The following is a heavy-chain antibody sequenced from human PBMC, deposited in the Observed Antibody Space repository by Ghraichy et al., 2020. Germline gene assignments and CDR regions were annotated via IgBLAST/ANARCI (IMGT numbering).Heavy chain of an antibody. CDR2: TYYRSKWYN. CDR1: GDSVSSNSAD. V-gene: IGHV6-1*01. Sequence: SQTLSLTCAISGDSVSSNSADWNWIRQSPSRGLEWLGRTYYRSKWYNDYSVSVKGRITISPDTSKNQFSLQLNSVTPEDMAVYYCVREERAFTSSSAFDCWGQGTLVTVSS. J-gene: IGHJ4*02. D-gene: IGHD6-6*01. CDR3: VREERAFTSSSAFDC.